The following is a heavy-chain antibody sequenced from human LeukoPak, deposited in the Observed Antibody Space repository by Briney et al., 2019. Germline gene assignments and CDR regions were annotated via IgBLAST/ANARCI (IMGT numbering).Heavy chain of an antibody. J-gene: IGHJ4*02. V-gene: IGHV3-48*02. D-gene: IGHD3-10*01. Sequence: GGSLRLSCAASGFTFGSYSMNWVRQAPGKGLEWVSYISSSSSTIYYADSVKGRFTISRDNAKNSVYLQMNSLRDEDTAVHYCARDGSGSYWLTYWGQGTLVTVSS. CDR1: GFTFGSYS. CDR2: ISSSSSTI. CDR3: ARDGSGSYWLTY.